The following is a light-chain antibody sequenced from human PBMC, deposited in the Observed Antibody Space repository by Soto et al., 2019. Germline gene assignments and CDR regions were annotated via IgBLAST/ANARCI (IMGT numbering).Light chain of an antibody. Sequence: ESVLTQSPATLSLSPGERATLSCRASQSFSSSLAWYQQKPGQAPRLLIYDTSKRATGIPARFSGSASGTDFTLTISSLEPEDFATYYCQQANSFPRTFGGGTKVEIK. CDR2: DTS. V-gene: IGKV3-11*01. CDR1: QSFSSS. CDR3: QQANSFPRT. J-gene: IGKJ4*01.